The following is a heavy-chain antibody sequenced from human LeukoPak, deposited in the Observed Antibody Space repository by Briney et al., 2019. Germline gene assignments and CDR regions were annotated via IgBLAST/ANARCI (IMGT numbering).Heavy chain of an antibody. J-gene: IGHJ4*02. V-gene: IGHV4-59*08. Sequence: SETLSLTCTVSGGSISSYYWSWIRQPPGKGLEWIGYIYYSGSTNYNPSLKSRVTISVDTSKNQFSLKLSSVTAADTAVYYCARQPPSIAAAATTFDYWGQGTLVTVSS. CDR2: IYYSGST. CDR1: GGSISSYY. D-gene: IGHD6-13*01. CDR3: ARQPPSIAAAATTFDY.